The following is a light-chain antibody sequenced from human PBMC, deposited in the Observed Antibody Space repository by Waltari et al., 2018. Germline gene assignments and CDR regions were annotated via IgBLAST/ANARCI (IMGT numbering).Light chain of an antibody. CDR2: EAP. V-gene: IGKV3-11*01. CDR1: QSVSSY. CDR3: QQRSNWPT. Sequence: EIVVTQSPATLSLSPGERATLSCRASQSVSSYLAWYQQKPGQAPRLLIYEAPTRATGIPASLSGSGSGTDFTLTISSLEPEDFAVYSCQQRSNWPTFGPGTKVDIK. J-gene: IGKJ3*01.